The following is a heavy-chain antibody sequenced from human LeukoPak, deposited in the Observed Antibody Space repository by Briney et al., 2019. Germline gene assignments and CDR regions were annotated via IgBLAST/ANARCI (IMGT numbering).Heavy chain of an antibody. V-gene: IGHV3-53*01. Sequence: GGSLRLSCAASGLTVSNNYMSWVRQAPGKGLEWVSAICTSGYPASAASVKGRFIIHQDNSNNTLYLQMNSLRAADTAIYYCARSGFWDGYSCYYMDVWGKGTAVTVSS. CDR2: ICTSGYP. CDR1: GLTVSNNY. CDR3: ARSGFWDGYSCYYMDV. J-gene: IGHJ6*03. D-gene: IGHD3-3*01.